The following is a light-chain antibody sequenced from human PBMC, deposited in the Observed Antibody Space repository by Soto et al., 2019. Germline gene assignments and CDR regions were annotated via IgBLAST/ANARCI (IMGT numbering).Light chain of an antibody. CDR1: QSVSSSY. V-gene: IGKV3-20*01. J-gene: IGKJ1*01. CDR3: QQYGSSGT. CDR2: GAS. Sequence: ILLTQSPGTLSLSPGDRATLSCRASQSVSSSYLAWYQQKPGQAPRLLIYGASNRATGIPDRFSGSGSGTDFTLTISRLEPEDFAVYYCQQYGSSGTFGQGAKVDIK.